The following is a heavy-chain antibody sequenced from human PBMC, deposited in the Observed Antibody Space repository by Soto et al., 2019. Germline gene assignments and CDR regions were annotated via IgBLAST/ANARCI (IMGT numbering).Heavy chain of an antibody. CDR2: IYQSGVT. CDR3: AGMPYTSGLRFDP. V-gene: IGHV4-30-2*01. Sequence: SETLSLTCAVYGGSLSGYSWSWIRQPPGKALQWIGFIYQSGVTSYNPSLASRVSISLDRSNNQCSLKLKSVTAADTAVYFCAGMPYTSGLRFDPWGPGTLVTVSS. CDR1: GGSLSGYS. J-gene: IGHJ5*02. D-gene: IGHD6-19*01.